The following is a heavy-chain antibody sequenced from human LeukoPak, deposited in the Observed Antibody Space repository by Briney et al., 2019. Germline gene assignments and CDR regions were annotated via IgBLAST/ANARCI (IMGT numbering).Heavy chain of an antibody. J-gene: IGHJ6*02. Sequence: GGSLRLSCAASGFTVSSNYMSWVRQAPGKGLEWVSVIYSGGSTYYADSVKGRFTISRDNSKNTLYLQMNSLRAEDTAVYYCAKELGYCSGGSCYHYYYYGMDVWGQGTTVTVSS. CDR1: GFTVSSNY. D-gene: IGHD2-15*01. CDR2: IYSGGST. V-gene: IGHV3-53*01. CDR3: AKELGYCSGGSCYHYYYYGMDV.